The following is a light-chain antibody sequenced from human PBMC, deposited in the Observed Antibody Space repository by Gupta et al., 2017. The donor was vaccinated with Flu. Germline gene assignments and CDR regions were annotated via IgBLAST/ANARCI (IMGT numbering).Light chain of an antibody. J-gene: IGLJ3*02. V-gene: IGLV7-46*01. CDR2: DTS. Sequence: AVVTQEPSLTLSPGGTVTLTCDSSTGAVTSGHYPYWFQQKPGQAPRILIYDTSNKPAATPARFSGSLLGGKAALTLSGAQAEADAYYYCLLSYGGVQVFGGGTKLTVL. CDR3: LLSYGGVQV. CDR1: TGAVTSGHY.